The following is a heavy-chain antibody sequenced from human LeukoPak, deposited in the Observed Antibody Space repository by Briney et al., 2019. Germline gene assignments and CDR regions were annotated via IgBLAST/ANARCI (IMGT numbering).Heavy chain of an antibody. CDR2: IYPGDSDT. CDR1: GYRFTSYW. CDR3: ARPNLWFGESYGFDP. V-gene: IGHV5-51*01. Sequence: GESLKISCKGSGYRFTSYWIGWVRQMPGKGLEWMGIIYPGDSDTRYSPSFQGQATISADKSISTAYLQWSSLKASDSAMYYCARPNLWFGESYGFDPWGQGTLVTVSS. D-gene: IGHD3-10*01. J-gene: IGHJ5*02.